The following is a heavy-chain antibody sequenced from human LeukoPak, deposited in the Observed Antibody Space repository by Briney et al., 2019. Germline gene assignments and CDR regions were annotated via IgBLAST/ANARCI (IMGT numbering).Heavy chain of an antibody. CDR1: GITFSGSA. D-gene: IGHD2-8*01. J-gene: IGHJ4*02. CDR2: IRSKANSYAT. Sequence: GGSLRLSCAASGITFSGSAMHWVRQASGKGLEWVGRIRSKANSYATAYAASVKGRFTISRDDSKNTAYLQMNSLKTEDTAVYYCTSGCTIGVCSDYWGQGTLVTVSS. V-gene: IGHV3-73*01. CDR3: TSGCTIGVCSDY.